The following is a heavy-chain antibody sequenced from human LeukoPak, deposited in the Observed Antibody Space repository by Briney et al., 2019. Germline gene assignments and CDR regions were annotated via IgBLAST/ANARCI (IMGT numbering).Heavy chain of an antibody. Sequence: GGSLRLSCAASGFTFADYGMSWVRQAPGKGLEWVSGINWNGGSTGYGDSVKGRFTISRDNAKNSLYLQMNSLRADDTALYYCARERNYYFDYWGQGTLVTVSS. CDR2: INWNGGST. V-gene: IGHV3-20*04. CDR3: ARERNYYFDY. J-gene: IGHJ4*02. CDR1: GFTFADYG.